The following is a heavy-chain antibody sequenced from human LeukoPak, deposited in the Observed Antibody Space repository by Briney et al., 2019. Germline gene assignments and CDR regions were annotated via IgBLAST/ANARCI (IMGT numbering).Heavy chain of an antibody. CDR2: VYGSDDKT. J-gene: IGHJ5*02. CDR1: GFTFSNYA. D-gene: IGHD2-15*01. Sequence: PGGSLRLSCVASGFTFSNYAMSWVRQAPGKGLELVSGVYGSDDKTVYGDAVKGRFTISRDNSKNTLYLQMNSLRADDTAVYYCAKTQGYYDAWGQGALVTVSS. CDR3: AKTQGYYDA. V-gene: IGHV3-23*01.